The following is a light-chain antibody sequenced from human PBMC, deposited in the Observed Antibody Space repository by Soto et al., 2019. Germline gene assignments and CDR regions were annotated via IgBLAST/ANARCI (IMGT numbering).Light chain of an antibody. CDR1: HSVTMSS. V-gene: IGKV3-20*01. J-gene: IGKJ1*01. CDR3: QQYGVATLT. Sequence: IVLTQSPATLVLSQGERATLCXRASHSVTMSSLAWYQPERGXAPRLXXHDXSSRATGIPDRFSGSGSGTDFTRTISRLEPEDCSVYYCQQYGVATLTFGQGTKVDIK. CDR2: DXS.